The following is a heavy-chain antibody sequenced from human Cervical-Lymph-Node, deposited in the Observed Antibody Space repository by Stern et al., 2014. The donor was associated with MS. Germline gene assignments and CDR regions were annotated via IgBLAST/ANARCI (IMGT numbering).Heavy chain of an antibody. CDR2: ISSSSSYI. CDR3: ASLIAAAGPYFDY. J-gene: IGHJ4*02. CDR1: GFTFSSYS. V-gene: IGHV3-21*01. D-gene: IGHD6-13*01. Sequence: QLVQSGGGLVKPGGSLRLSCAASGFTFSSYSMNWVRQAPGKGLEWVSSISSSSSYIYYADSVKGRFTISRDNAKNSLYLQMNSLRAEDTAVYYCASLIAAAGPYFDYWGQGTLVTVSS.